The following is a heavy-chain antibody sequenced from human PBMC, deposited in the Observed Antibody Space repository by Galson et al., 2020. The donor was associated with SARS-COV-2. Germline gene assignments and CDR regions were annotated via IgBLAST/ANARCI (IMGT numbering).Heavy chain of an antibody. CDR1: GFNFSSSA. V-gene: IGHV3-23*01. D-gene: IGHD1-7*01. J-gene: IGHJ4*02. CDR2: INDSGGST. Sequence: GGSLRLSCAASGFNFSSSAMSWVRRAPGKGLEWVSAINDSGGSTYYADSVKGRFTISRDNSKSTLYLQVNSLRAEDTAVYYCATWLNWNYADNWGQGTRVTVSS. CDR3: ATWLNWNYADN.